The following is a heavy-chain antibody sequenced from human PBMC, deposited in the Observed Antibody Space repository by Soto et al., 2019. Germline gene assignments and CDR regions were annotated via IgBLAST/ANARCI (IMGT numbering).Heavy chain of an antibody. J-gene: IGHJ3*01. CDR1: GVSITSGAYY. CDR2: IYYNGNT. V-gene: IGHV4-31*03. D-gene: IGHD4-17*01. Sequence: SETLSLTCTLSGVSITSGAYYWTWVRQHPGEGLEWIGYIYYNGNTYFSPSLKSRLTISIDTSKNQFSLKLSSVTAADTAMYYCARARLRAVYAFDFWGQGTMVTVS. CDR3: ARARLRAVYAFDF.